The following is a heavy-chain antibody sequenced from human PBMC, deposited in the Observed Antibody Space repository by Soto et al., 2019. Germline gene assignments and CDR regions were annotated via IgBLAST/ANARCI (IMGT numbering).Heavy chain of an antibody. V-gene: IGHV1-69*08. Sequence: QVQLVQSGAEVKKPGSSVKVSCKASGGTFSSYTISWVRQAPGQGLEWMGRIIPILGIANYAQKFQGRVTITADKSTSTSDMELRSLRSEDTAVYYCARETAQSIAALTDAFDIWGQGTMVTVSS. CDR3: ARETAQSIAALTDAFDI. D-gene: IGHD6-6*01. J-gene: IGHJ3*02. CDR2: IIPILGIA. CDR1: GGTFSSYT.